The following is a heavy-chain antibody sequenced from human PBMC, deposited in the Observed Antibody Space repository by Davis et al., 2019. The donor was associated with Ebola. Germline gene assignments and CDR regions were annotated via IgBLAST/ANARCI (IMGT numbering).Heavy chain of an antibody. Sequence: GESLKISCAASGFTFSSYWMHWVRQAPGKGLVWVSRINSDGSSTSYADSVKGRFTISRDNAKNTLYLQMNSLRAEDTAVYYCARVWIGFLEWLYDYWGQGTTVTVSS. CDR1: GFTFSSYW. D-gene: IGHD3-3*01. V-gene: IGHV3-74*01. CDR3: ARVWIGFLEWLYDY. J-gene: IGHJ4*03. CDR2: INSDGSST.